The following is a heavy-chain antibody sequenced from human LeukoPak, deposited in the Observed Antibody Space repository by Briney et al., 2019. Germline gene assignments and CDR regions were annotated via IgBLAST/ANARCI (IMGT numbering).Heavy chain of an antibody. J-gene: IGHJ4*02. D-gene: IGHD2-15*01. V-gene: IGHV3-7*01. CDR3: SNSLNY. CDR2: IKVDGSET. Sequence: PGGSLRLSCVDSGFTFSRSWMDWVRQAPGKGLEWVANIKVDGSETYYVDSAKGRFTISRDNAKSSLYLQMDSLRVEDTAIYYCSNSLNYWGQGTLVTVSS. CDR1: GFTFSRSW.